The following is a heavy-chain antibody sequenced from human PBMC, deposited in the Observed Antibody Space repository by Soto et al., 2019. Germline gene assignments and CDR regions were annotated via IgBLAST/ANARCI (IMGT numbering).Heavy chain of an antibody. CDR1: GFSLNNFA. V-gene: IGHV3-23*01. J-gene: IGHJ4*02. CDR2: ITSSGDKT. CDR3: ARDCASTSCSVWRD. D-gene: IGHD2-2*01. Sequence: EVQLLESGGDLVQPGGSLRLSCAASGFSLNNFAMAWVRQAPGKGLEWVSTITSSGDKTSYADSVKGRFIISRDNSKNMLYLQMNSLRVEDTVLYYCARDCASTSCSVWRDWGQGTLVTVSS.